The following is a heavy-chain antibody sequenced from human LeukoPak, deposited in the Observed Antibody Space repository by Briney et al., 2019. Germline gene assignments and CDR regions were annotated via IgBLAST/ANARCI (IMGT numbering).Heavy chain of an antibody. D-gene: IGHD2-2*01. CDR1: GFTFSSYA. CDR2: ISGSGGSP. J-gene: IGHJ4*02. V-gene: IGHV3-23*01. CDR3: AKKPVVPAAPSIYYFDY. Sequence: GGSLRLSCAASGFTFSSYAMSWVRQAPGKGLEWVSAISGSGGSPYYADSVKGRFTISRDNSKNTLYLQMNSLRAEDTAVYYCAKKPVVPAAPSIYYFDYWGQGTLVTVSS.